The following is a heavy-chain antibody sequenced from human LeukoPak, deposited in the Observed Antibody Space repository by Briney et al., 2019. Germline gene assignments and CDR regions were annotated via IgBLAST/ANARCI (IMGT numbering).Heavy chain of an antibody. CDR3: ARERRSGGYYYTVLQD. Sequence: ASVKVSCKAPGYTFTSYGLRWVRQAPGQGLEWMGWISAYNGNTNYAQKLQGRVTMTTDTSTSTAYMELRSLRSDDTAVYYCARERRSGGYYYTVLQDWGQGTLVTVSS. CDR2: ISAYNGNT. V-gene: IGHV1-18*01. D-gene: IGHD3-22*01. CDR1: GYTFTSYG. J-gene: IGHJ4*02.